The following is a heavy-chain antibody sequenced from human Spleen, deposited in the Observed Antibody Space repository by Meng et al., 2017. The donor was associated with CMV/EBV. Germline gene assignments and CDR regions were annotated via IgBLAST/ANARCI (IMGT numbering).Heavy chain of an antibody. CDR3: ARFHSSGWSFDY. V-gene: IGHV4-34*01. CDR2: INHSGST. D-gene: IGHD6-19*01. CDR1: GGSFSGYY. J-gene: IGHJ4*02. Sequence: SETLSLTCAVYGGSFSGYYWSWIRQPPGKGLEWIGEINHSGSTNYNPSLKSRVTISVDTSKNQFSLKLSSVTAADTAVYYCARFHSSGWSFDYWGQGTLVTVSS.